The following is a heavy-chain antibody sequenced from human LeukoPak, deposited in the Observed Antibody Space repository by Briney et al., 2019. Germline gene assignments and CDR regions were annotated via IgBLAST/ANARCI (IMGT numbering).Heavy chain of an antibody. Sequence: ASVKVSFQASGGTFSSYAISWVRQAPGQGLDWMGGIIPIFGTANYAHKLQGRVTITADESTSTAYMELSNLRSEDTAVYYCARGPTGYNWNDVSLRGYYYYYMDVWGKGTTVTVSS. CDR2: IIPIFGTA. D-gene: IGHD1-1*01. J-gene: IGHJ6*03. CDR3: ARGPTGYNWNDVSLRGYYYYYMDV. CDR1: GGTFSSYA. V-gene: IGHV1-69*01.